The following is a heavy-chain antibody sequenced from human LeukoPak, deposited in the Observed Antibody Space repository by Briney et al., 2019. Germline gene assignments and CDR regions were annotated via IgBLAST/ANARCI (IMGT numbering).Heavy chain of an antibody. CDR3: AREGSFYGTRDF. Sequence: SETLSLTCSVPGDSMSTGTYYWNWIRQPAGKGLEWIGRIFKAGTTYYNPSLQSRATISIDTSKNQFFLNVTSVTAADTAVYYCAREGSFYGTRDFWGPGTLVSVSP. CDR2: IFKAGTT. CDR1: GDSMSTGTYY. J-gene: IGHJ4*02. V-gene: IGHV4-61*02. D-gene: IGHD1-14*01.